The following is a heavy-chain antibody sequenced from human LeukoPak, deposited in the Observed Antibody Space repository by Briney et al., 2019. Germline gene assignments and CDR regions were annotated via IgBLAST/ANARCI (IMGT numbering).Heavy chain of an antibody. J-gene: IGHJ4*02. D-gene: IGHD1-26*01. V-gene: IGHV4-39*01. CDR1: GGSITNSHYP. Sequence: PSETLSLTCTVSGGSITNSHYPWGWIRQPPGKRLEWIGSFYYSGSTYYNPSLKSRVTISVDTSKNQFSLKLSSVTAADTAVYYCARLGGRGSYGKIDYWGQGTLVTVSS. CDR2: FYYSGST. CDR3: ARLGGRGSYGKIDY.